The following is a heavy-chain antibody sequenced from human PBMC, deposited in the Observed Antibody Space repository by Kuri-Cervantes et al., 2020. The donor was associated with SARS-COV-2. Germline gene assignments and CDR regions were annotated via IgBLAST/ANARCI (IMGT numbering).Heavy chain of an antibody. V-gene: IGHV3-33*01. CDR2: IWYDGSNK. J-gene: IGHJ6*02. Sequence: LSLTCAASGFTFSSYGMHWVRQAPGKGLEWEAVIWYDGSNKYYADSVKGRFTISRDNSKNTLYLQMNSLRAEDTAVYYCARDPGGDLLLQYYYGMDVWGQGTTVTVSS. D-gene: IGHD2-15*01. CDR3: ARDPGGDLLLQYYYGMDV. CDR1: GFTFSSYG.